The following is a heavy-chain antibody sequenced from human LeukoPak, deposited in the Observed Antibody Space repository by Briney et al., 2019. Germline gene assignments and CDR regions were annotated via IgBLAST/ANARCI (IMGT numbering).Heavy chain of an antibody. CDR3: ARRGPAHALHI. D-gene: IGHD2-15*01. Sequence: SETLSLLRTVSGDSISSYYWSWIRQSPGRGLECIGYIYYSGSTIYNPSLKSRVTISVGTSRNQCSLKLKSVTAADTAVYYCARRGPAHALHIWGQGTMVTVSS. CDR2: IYYSGST. CDR1: GDSISSYY. J-gene: IGHJ3*02. V-gene: IGHV4-59*08.